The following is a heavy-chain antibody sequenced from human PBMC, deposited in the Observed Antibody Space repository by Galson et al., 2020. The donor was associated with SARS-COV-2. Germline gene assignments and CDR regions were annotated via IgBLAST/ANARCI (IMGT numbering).Heavy chain of an antibody. D-gene: IGHD6-13*01. J-gene: IGHJ4*02. CDR3: ARDLKGTSWSDY. CDR1: NYTFTNYG. Sequence: ASVNVSCKTSNYTFTNYGISWLRQAPGQGLAGIGWISSSNGHTLYAQKFQGRVTLTTDTSTSTAYMQMSSLRSDDTAVYYCARDLKGTSWSDYWGQGTLVTVSS. V-gene: IGHV1-18*04. CDR2: ISSSNGHT.